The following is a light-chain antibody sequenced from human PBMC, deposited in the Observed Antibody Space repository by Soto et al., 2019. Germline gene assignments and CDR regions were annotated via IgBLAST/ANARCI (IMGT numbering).Light chain of an antibody. V-gene: IGKV3-15*01. CDR2: GAS. CDR1: QSISSN. J-gene: IGKJ2*01. CDR3: QQHNYWPS. Sequence: EIVMTQSPATLSVSPGERATLSCRASQSISSNLAWFQQKPGQAPRLLLYGASTRATGIPGRCSGSGSGTDFTLTISSLQSEDFAVYYCQQHNYWPSFGQGTKLEIK.